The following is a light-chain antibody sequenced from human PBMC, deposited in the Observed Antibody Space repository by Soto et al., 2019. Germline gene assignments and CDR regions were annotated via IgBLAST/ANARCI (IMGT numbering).Light chain of an antibody. CDR3: QRRSNWPLT. Sequence: DIRMTQPPSTLSGSLRERVIITCRASQTISSWLAWYQQKPGKAPKLLIYKASTLKSGVPARFSGSGSGTDFTLTISSLEPEDFAVYYCQRRSNWPLTFGGGTKVDI. J-gene: IGKJ4*01. CDR1: QTISSW. CDR2: KAS. V-gene: IGKV1-5*03.